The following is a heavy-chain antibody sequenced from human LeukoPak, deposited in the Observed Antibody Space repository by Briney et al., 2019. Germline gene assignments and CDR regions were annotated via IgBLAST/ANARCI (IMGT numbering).Heavy chain of an antibody. CDR1: GFTFSSYA. CDR3: ARDAPQVPAAGVLAS. V-gene: IGHV3-23*01. CDR2: ISTSGGST. J-gene: IGHJ5*02. D-gene: IGHD6-13*01. Sequence: GGSLRLSCAASGFTFSSYAMSWVRQAPGKGLEWVSAISTSGGSTYYADSVKGRFTFSRDISKNTLYLQMNGLRTEDTAMYYCARDAPQVPAAGVLASWGQGTLVTVSS.